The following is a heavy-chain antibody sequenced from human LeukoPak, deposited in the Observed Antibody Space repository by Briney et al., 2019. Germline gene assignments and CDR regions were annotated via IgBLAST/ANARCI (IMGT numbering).Heavy chain of an antibody. CDR1: GYTFTTYG. CDR3: ARAWEQWPGTTAYFDY. D-gene: IGHD6-19*01. V-gene: IGHV1-18*04. J-gene: IGHJ4*02. CDR2: ISTYNGNT. Sequence: ASVKVSCKVSGYTFTTYGISWVRQASGQGLEWMGWISTYNGNTNYAQMLQGRVTMTTDASTNTAYMELRSLRSDDTAVYYCARAWEQWPGTTAYFDYWGQGTLVTVSS.